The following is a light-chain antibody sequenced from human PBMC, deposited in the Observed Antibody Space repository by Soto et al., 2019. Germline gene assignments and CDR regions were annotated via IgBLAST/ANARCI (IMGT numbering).Light chain of an antibody. J-gene: IGKJ1*01. CDR2: GTS. CDR1: LSVSNN. Sequence: EIAMTQSPATLSMSPGERATLSCRASLSVSNNLAWYQQKPGQAPRPVIYGTSTRDPVVPARFSGTGSGTECTLTIISLQSEDFAVYYCQQYNDWPPTFGQGAKVEV. CDR3: QQYNDWPPT. V-gene: IGKV3-15*01.